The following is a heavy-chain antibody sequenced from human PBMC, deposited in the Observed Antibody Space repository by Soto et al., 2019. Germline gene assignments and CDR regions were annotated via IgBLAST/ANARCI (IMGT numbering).Heavy chain of an antibody. J-gene: IGHJ3*01. CDR3: ARAIAAGGTRGGLDF. D-gene: IGHD6-13*01. CDR2: ISSSSTYI. Sequence: LRLSFAASGFTFRSYSMNWVRQAPGKGLEWVSVISSSSTYIYYAESLKGRFTISRDDAENSLYLQVRSLRAEDTAVYYCARAIAAGGTRGGLDFWGQGTMVTVSS. CDR1: GFTFRSYS. V-gene: IGHV3-21*01.